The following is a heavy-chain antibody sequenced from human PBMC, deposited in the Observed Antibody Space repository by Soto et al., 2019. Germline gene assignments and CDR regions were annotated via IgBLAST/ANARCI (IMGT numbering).Heavy chain of an antibody. J-gene: IGHJ6*03. CDR1: GFTFSDYY. Sequence: GGSLRLSCAASGFTFSDYYMSWIRQTPGKGLEWVSYISSSGSTIYYADSVKGRFTISRDNAKNSLYLQMNSLRAEDTAVYYCARDLDLSYSLDYYMDVWGKGTTVTVSS. CDR2: ISSSGSTI. V-gene: IGHV3-11*01. D-gene: IGHD1-26*01. CDR3: ARDLDLSYSLDYYMDV.